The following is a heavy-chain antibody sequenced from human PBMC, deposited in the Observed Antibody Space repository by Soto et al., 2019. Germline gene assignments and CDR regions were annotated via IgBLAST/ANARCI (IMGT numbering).Heavy chain of an antibody. Sequence: GGSLRLSCAASGFTFSSYSMNWVRQAPGKGLEWVSYISSSSSTIYYADSVKGRFTISRDNAKNSLYLQMNSLRDEDTAVYYCARMWLAARPYYYYYYGMDVWGQGTTVTVSS. V-gene: IGHV3-48*02. CDR2: ISSSSSTI. J-gene: IGHJ6*02. D-gene: IGHD6-6*01. CDR1: GFTFSSYS. CDR3: ARMWLAARPYYYYYYGMDV.